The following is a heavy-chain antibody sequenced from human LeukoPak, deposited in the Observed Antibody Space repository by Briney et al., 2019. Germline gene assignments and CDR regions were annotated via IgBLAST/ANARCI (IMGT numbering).Heavy chain of an antibody. CDR1: GFTFSSYA. J-gene: IGHJ4*02. CDR2: ISSNGGST. D-gene: IGHD3-10*01. CDR3: ARGAGSMVRGVIRANIDY. Sequence: GGSLRLSCAASGFTFSSYAMHWVRQAPGKGLEYVSAISSNGGSTYYANSVKGRFTISRDNSKNTLYLQMGSLRAEDIAVYYCARGAGSMVRGVIRANIDYWGQGTLVTVSS. V-gene: IGHV3-64*01.